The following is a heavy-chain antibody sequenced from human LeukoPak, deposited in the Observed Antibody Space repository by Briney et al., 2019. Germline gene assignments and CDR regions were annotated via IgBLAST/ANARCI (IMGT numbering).Heavy chain of an antibody. D-gene: IGHD1-14*01. CDR3: AKRSPGLGVYYGVDV. CDR2: FYFGGNT. J-gene: IGHJ6*02. CDR1: GDSISSSSYY. V-gene: IGHV4-39*01. Sequence: SETLSLTCAVSGDSISSSSYYWGWIRQPPGKGLEWIGSFYFGGNTYYNPSLKSRVTISLDTSKNQFSLNLMSVTAADTAVYYCAKRSPGLGVYYGVDVWGQGATVTVSS.